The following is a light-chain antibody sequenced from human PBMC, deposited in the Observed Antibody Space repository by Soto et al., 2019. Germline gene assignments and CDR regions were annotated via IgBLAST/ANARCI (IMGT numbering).Light chain of an antibody. Sequence: DIQMTQSPSTLSASVGDRVTITCRASQSISSWLAWYQQKPGKAPKLLIYKASSLESGVPSRLSGSGSGTEFTLTISSLQPDDFATYYCQQYNSYPWTFGQGT. CDR3: QQYNSYPWT. V-gene: IGKV1-5*03. CDR1: QSISSW. J-gene: IGKJ1*01. CDR2: KAS.